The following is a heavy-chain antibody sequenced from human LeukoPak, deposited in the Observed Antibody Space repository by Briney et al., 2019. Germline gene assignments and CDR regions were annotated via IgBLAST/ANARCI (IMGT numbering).Heavy chain of an antibody. D-gene: IGHD1-26*01. Sequence: SETLSLTCAVYGGSFSGYSWSWIPQPPGKGLEWIGEINHSGSTNYNPSLKSRVTISVDTSKNQFSLKLSSVTAADTAVYYCARVWVDAFDIWGQGTMVTVSS. CDR2: INHSGST. CDR3: ARVWVDAFDI. J-gene: IGHJ3*02. V-gene: IGHV4-34*01. CDR1: GGSFSGYS.